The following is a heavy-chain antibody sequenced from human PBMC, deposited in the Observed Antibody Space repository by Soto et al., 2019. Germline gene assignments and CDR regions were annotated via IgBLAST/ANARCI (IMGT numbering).Heavy chain of an antibody. V-gene: IGHV4-39*01. D-gene: IGHD3-16*01. Sequence: PSQTMSRPCTLSASSINSRGYYWGWIRHPPGKGLEWIGSMFFAVSTYYNTSLKSRVTVSVARSKNQFSLHLRSVTAAHTALYYCARLPSRHGVDYWGQGTLVTVSS. CDR1: ASSINSRGYY. CDR2: MFFAVST. J-gene: IGHJ4*02. CDR3: ARLPSRHGVDY.